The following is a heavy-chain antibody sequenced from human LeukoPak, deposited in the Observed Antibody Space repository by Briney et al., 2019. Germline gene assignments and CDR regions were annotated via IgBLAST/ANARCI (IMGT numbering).Heavy chain of an antibody. CDR1: GFTLSMYS. Sequence: PGGSLRLSCAASGFTLSMYSMTWVRHPPGKGLEWVSYISSSSSSIQYADSVKGRFTISRDSAKNSRYLQMNSLRDEDTAIYYCARSNYGDSSRYGYWGQGTLVTVSS. D-gene: IGHD2-21*02. V-gene: IGHV3-48*02. CDR2: ISSSSSSI. J-gene: IGHJ4*02. CDR3: ARSNYGDSSRYGY.